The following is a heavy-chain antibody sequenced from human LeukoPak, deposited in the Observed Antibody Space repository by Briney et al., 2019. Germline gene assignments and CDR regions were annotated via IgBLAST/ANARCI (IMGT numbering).Heavy chain of an antibody. Sequence: GGSLRLSCAASGFTFSSFGMHWVRQAPDKGLEWVAVISYDGSDSYYADSVKGRFTISRDNSKNTLYLQMNSLRTEDTAVYYCAREFGSGYFHYYYMDVWGKGTTVTVSS. CDR3: AREFGSGYFHYYYMDV. J-gene: IGHJ6*03. V-gene: IGHV3-30*03. CDR1: GFTFSSFG. D-gene: IGHD3-3*01. CDR2: ISYDGSDS.